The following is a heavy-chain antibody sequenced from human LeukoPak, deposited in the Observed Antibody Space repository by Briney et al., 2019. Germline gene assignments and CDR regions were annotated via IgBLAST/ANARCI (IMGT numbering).Heavy chain of an antibody. CDR2: IYYSGST. CDR3: ARHVGLTWFDP. CDR1: GGSISGSSYY. J-gene: IGHJ5*02. Sequence: SETLSLTCTVSGGSISGSSYYWGWIRQPPGKGLEWIGSIYYSGSTYYNPSLKSRVTVSVDTSKNQFSLKLSSVTAADTAVYYCARHVGLTWFDPWGQGTLVTVSS. V-gene: IGHV4-39*01.